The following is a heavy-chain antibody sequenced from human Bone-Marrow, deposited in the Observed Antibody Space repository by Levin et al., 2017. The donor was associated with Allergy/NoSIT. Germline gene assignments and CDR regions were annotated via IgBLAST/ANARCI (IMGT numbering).Heavy chain of an antibody. J-gene: IGHJ4*02. D-gene: IGHD3-3*01. V-gene: IGHV3-30*04. Sequence: GESLKISCTVSGFTFSVYAMQWVRQAPGKGLEWVAAISYDGSNKYYADSVKGRFTVSRDNSEQTVYLEMNSLRPEDTSVYYCARDYGVGDGENHDGFDYWGQGTLVTVSS. CDR2: ISYDGSNK. CDR3: ARDYGVGDGENHDGFDY. CDR1: GFTFSVYA.